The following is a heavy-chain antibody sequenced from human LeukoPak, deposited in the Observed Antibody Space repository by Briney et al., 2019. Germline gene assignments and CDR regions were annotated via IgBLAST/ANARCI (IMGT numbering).Heavy chain of an antibody. D-gene: IGHD3-22*01. CDR3: ARATYYYDSSGYSYVD. V-gene: IGHV3-7*01. CDR2: IKQDGSEK. Sequence: GGSLRRSCAASGFTFSSYWMSWVRQAPGKGLEWVANIKQDGSEKYYVDSVKGRFTISRDNAKNSLYLQMNSLRAEDTAVYYCARATYYYDSSGYSYVDWGQGTLVTVS. J-gene: IGHJ4*02. CDR1: GFTFSSYW.